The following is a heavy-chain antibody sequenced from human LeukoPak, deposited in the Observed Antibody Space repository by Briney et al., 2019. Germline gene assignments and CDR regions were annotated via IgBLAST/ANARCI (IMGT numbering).Heavy chain of an antibody. V-gene: IGHV3-23*01. CDR2: ISGSGGST. Sequence: TGGSLRLSCAASGFTFSSYAMTWVRQAPGKGLEWVSAISGSGGSTYYADSVKGRFTISRDNSKNTLYLQMNSLRAEDTAVYYCAKDDYGSGSEYFDYWGQGTLVTVSS. D-gene: IGHD3-10*01. CDR1: GFTFSSYA. J-gene: IGHJ4*02. CDR3: AKDDYGSGSEYFDY.